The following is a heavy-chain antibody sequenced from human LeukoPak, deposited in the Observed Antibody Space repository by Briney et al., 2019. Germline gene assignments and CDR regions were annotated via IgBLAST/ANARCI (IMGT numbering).Heavy chain of an antibody. J-gene: IGHJ4*02. D-gene: IGHD5-24*01. CDR3: VKEGGGWLQSQFDY. CDR1: GFTFSRYA. Sequence: GGSLRLSCSASGFTFSRYATHWVRQAPGKGLEYVSAISSNGGSTYYADSVKGRFTISRDNSKNTLYLQMSSLRAEDTAVYYCVKEGGGWLQSQFDYWGQGTLVTVSS. CDR2: ISSNGGST. V-gene: IGHV3-64D*06.